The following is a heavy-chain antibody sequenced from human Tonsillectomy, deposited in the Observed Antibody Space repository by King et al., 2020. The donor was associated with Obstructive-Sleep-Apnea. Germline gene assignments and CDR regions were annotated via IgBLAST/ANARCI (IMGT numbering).Heavy chain of an antibody. CDR1: GYTFTNYY. CDR2: INPNGGST. J-gene: IGHJ4*02. CDR3: ARGCLVAASFDY. Sequence: VQLVESGAEVKEPGASVKVSCKASGYTFTNYYMHWVRQAPGQGLEWMGMINPNGGSTSFPQKFQGRVTMTRDTSTSTVYMELSSLRSEDTAVYYCARGCLVAASFDYWGQGTLVTVSS. V-gene: IGHV1-46*01. D-gene: IGHD2-15*01.